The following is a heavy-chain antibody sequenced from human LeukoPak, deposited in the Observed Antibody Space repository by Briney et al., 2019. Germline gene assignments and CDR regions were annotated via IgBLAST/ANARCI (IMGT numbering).Heavy chain of an antibody. CDR3: ASGGYSSGFDY. CDR1: GFTFSSYA. J-gene: IGHJ4*02. D-gene: IGHD5-18*01. V-gene: IGHV3-30*01. CDR2: ISYDGSNK. Sequence: PGRSLRLSCAASGFTFSSYAMPWVRQAPGKGLEWVAVISYDGSNKYYADSVKGRFTISRDNSKNTLYLQMNSLRAEDTAVYYCASGGYSSGFDYWGQGTLVTVSS.